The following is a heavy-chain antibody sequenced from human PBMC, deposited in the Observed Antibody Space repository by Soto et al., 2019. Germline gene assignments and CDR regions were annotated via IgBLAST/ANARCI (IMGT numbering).Heavy chain of an antibody. V-gene: IGHV4-30-4*01. CDR3: ARETLGYCSSTSCFNWFDP. Sequence: QVQLQESGPGLVKPSQTLSLTCTVSGGSISSGDYYWSWIRQPPGKGLEWFGYIYYSGSTYYNPSLKSRVTISVDTSKNQFSLKLSSVTAADTAVYYCARETLGYCSSTSCFNWFDPWGQGTLVTVSS. D-gene: IGHD2-2*01. CDR1: GGSISSGDYY. J-gene: IGHJ5*02. CDR2: IYYSGST.